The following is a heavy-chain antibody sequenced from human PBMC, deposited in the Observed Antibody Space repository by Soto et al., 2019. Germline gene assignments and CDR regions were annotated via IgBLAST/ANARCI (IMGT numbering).Heavy chain of an antibody. CDR2: ISGSGGST. Sequence: EVQLLESGGGLVQPGGSLRLSCAASGFTFSSYAMSWVRQAPGKGLEWVSAISGSGGSTYYADSVKGRFTFSRDNSKNRLDQQMNSLRAEDTSVYYCAKVGSSLSTAGYKFDYWRQGTLVTVSS. J-gene: IGHJ4*02. CDR3: AKVGSSLSTAGYKFDY. D-gene: IGHD6-13*01. V-gene: IGHV3-23*01. CDR1: GFTFSSYA.